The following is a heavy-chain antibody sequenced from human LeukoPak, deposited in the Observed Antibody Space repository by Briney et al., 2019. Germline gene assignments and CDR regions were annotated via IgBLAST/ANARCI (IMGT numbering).Heavy chain of an antibody. CDR1: GYTLTELS. CDR3: AREGAAGPRRVDAFDI. Sequence: ASVKVSCKVSGYTLTELSVHWVRQAPGKGLEWMGGFDPEDGETIYAQKFQGRVTMTEDTSTDTAYMELSSLRSEDTAVYYCAREGAAGPRRVDAFDIWGQGTMVTVSS. D-gene: IGHD6-13*01. V-gene: IGHV1-24*01. CDR2: FDPEDGET. J-gene: IGHJ3*02.